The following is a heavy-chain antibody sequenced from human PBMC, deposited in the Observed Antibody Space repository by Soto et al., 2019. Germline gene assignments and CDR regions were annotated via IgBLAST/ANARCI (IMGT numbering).Heavy chain of an antibody. D-gene: IGHD2-21*01. CDR3: TRDLSPPSSCGGDCYGMDV. Sequence: GGSLRLSCTASGFTFSDYAMSWVRQAPGKGLEWVGFIRSNAYGGTAEYAASVKGRFAVSRDDSKSIAYLQMNSLKSEDTALYYCTRDLSPPSSCGGDCYGMDVWGQGTTVTVSS. V-gene: IGHV3-49*04. CDR1: GFTFSDYA. J-gene: IGHJ6*02. CDR2: IRSNAYGGTA.